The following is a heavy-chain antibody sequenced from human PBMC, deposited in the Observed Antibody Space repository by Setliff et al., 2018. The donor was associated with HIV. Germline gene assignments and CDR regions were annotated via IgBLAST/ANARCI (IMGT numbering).Heavy chain of an antibody. CDR2: INHSGST. J-gene: IGHJ4*02. CDR3: ARGVMGYCGGDCFTYFDY. D-gene: IGHD2-21*01. CDR1: GGSFSGYY. Sequence: SETLSLTCAVYGGSFSGYYWSWIRQPPGKGLEWIGEINHSGSTNYNPSLKSRVTISVDTSKNQFSLKLSSVTAADTAVYYCARGVMGYCGGDCFTYFDYWGQGTLVPVSS. V-gene: IGHV4-34*01.